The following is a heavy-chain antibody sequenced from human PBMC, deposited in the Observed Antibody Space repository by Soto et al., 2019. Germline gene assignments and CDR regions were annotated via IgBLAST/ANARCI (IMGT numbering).Heavy chain of an antibody. CDR1: GFTFSSYE. J-gene: IGHJ6*02. D-gene: IGHD3-9*01. CDR2: ISSSGSTI. CDR3: ARDLTSGILTGYYSNYYYGMDV. V-gene: IGHV3-48*03. Sequence: GGSLRLSCAASGFTFSSYEMNWVRQAPGKGLEWVSYISSSGSTIYYADSVKGRFTISRDNAKNSLYLQMNGLRAEDTAVYYCARDLTSGILTGYYSNYYYGMDVWGQGTTVTVSS.